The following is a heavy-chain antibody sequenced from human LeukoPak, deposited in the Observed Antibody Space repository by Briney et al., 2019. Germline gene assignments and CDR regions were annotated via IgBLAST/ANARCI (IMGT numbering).Heavy chain of an antibody. D-gene: IGHD4-23*01. CDR2: INPKNGGT. J-gene: IGHJ4*02. CDR3: ARVGVATTAVIPDYFDH. V-gene: IGHV1-2*02. Sequence: VASVKVSCKASGYNFNDYYLHWVRQAPGQGLEWMGWINPKNGGTYYAEKFQGRVTMTRDTSITTAYMELSRLRSDDTAVYYCARVGVATTAVIPDYFDHWGQGTLVTVSS. CDR1: GYNFNDYY.